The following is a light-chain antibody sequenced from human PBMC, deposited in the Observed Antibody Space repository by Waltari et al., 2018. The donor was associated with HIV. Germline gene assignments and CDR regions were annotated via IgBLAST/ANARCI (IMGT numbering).Light chain of an antibody. Sequence: DIQMTQSRSSLSASVGDRVTITCRASQSVRSYLNWYQQKPGKAPKLLIYSASSLQSGVPSRFSGSGSGTDFTLTISSLQPEDFATYYCHQTLGMPDTFGQGTRLEIK. CDR3: HQTLGMPDT. CDR2: SAS. V-gene: IGKV1-39*01. J-gene: IGKJ2*01. CDR1: QSVRSY.